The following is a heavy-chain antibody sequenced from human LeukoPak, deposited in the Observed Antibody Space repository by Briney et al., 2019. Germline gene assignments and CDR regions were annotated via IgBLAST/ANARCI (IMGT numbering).Heavy chain of an antibody. CDR3: ARHGTISSSVDY. CDR1: GGSFSGYY. D-gene: IGHD6-13*01. J-gene: IGHJ4*02. CDR2: INHSGST. V-gene: IGHV4-34*01. Sequence: SETLSLTCAVYGGSFSGYYWSWIRQPPGKGLEWIGEINHSGSTNYNPSLKSRVTISVDTSKNQFSLKLSSVTAADTAVYYCARHGTISSSVDYWGQGTLVTVSS.